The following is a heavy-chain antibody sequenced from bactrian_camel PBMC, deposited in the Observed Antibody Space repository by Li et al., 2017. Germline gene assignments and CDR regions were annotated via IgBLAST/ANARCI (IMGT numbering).Heavy chain of an antibody. CDR2: IRSDGVNT. CDR1: GDIFSSYW. V-gene: IGHV3S6*01. Sequence: HVQLVESGGGLVQPGGSLRVSCAASGDIFSSYWMNWVRQAPGKGLEWVSSIRSDGVNTYYVDSLKGRFTITRDNAKNTVYLQMNSLKSEDTALYYCARLSRTSSDPAEFGYWGQGTQVTVS. CDR3: ARLSRTSSDPAEFGY. D-gene: IGHD4*01. J-gene: IGHJ6*01.